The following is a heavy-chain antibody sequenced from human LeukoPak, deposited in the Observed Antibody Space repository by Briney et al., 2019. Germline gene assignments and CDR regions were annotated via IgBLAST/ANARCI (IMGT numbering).Heavy chain of an antibody. V-gene: IGHV4-59*08. D-gene: IGHD4-17*01. CDR2: IYYSGST. Sequence: SETLSLTCTVSGGSISSYYWSWIRQPPGKGLEWIGYIYYSGSTNYNPSLKSRVTISVDTSKNQFSLKLSSVTAADTAVYYCARLSDYGDYPFDYWGQGTLVTVSS. CDR1: GGSISSYY. CDR3: ARLSDYGDYPFDY. J-gene: IGHJ4*02.